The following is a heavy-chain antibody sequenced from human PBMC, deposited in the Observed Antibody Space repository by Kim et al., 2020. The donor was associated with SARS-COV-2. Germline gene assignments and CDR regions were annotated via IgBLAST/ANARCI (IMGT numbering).Heavy chain of an antibody. CDR3: ARGMFKTGFDV. V-gene: IGHV3-74*01. CDR1: GFTLRSYW. J-gene: IGHJ6*02. Sequence: GGSLRLSCAASGFTLRSYWINWVRQAPGKGLVWVSRIGGDGISTHYADSVKGRFTVSRDNDDNKVYLQMNSLRADDTAVYYCARGMFKTGFDVWGQGTTVTVPS. D-gene: IGHD3-10*02. CDR2: IGGDGIST.